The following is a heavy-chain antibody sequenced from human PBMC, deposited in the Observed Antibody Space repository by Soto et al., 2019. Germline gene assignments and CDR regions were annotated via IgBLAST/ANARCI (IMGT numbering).Heavy chain of an antibody. Sequence: SVKVSCKASGGTFSSYATSWVRQAPGQGHEWMGGIIPIFGTANYAQKFQGRVTITADESTSTAYMELSSLRSEDTAVYYCAREGEMATISAFDIWGQGTMVTVSS. V-gene: IGHV1-69*13. J-gene: IGHJ3*02. CDR2: IIPIFGTA. CDR1: GGTFSSYA. CDR3: AREGEMATISAFDI. D-gene: IGHD5-12*01.